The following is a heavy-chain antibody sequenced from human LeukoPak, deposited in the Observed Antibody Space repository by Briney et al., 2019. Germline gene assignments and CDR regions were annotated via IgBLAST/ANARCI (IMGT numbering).Heavy chain of an antibody. CDR2: IYYSGST. V-gene: IGHV4-30-4*08. CDR3: AREVGATIAFAFDI. CDR1: GGSISSGDYY. D-gene: IGHD1-26*01. J-gene: IGHJ3*02. Sequence: SQTLSLTCTVSGGSISSGDYYWSWIRQPPGKGLEWIGYIYYSGSTYYSPSLKSRVTISVDTSKTPFSLKLSSVTAADTAVYYCAREVGATIAFAFDIWGQGTMVTVSS.